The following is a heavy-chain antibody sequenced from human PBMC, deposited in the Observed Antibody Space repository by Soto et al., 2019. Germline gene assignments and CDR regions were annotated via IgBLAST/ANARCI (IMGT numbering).Heavy chain of an antibody. D-gene: IGHD6-13*01. Sequence: QLQLQESGPGLVKPSETLSLTCTVSGGSISSSSYYWGWIRQPPGKGLGWIGSIYYSGSTYYNPSLKTRVTIAVDTSKNQFSLELSSVTAADTAVYYGAREVAAAGTRWFDPWGQGTLVTVSS. CDR3: AREVAAAGTRWFDP. CDR1: GGSISSSSYY. J-gene: IGHJ5*02. CDR2: IYYSGST. V-gene: IGHV4-39*02.